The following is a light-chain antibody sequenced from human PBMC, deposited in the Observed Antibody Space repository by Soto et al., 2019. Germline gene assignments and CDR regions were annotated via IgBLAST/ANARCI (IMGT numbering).Light chain of an antibody. CDR2: EVS. Sequence: QSALTQPASVSGSPGQSITISCTGTSSDVGGYNYVSWYQQHPGKAPKLMIYEVSNRPSGVSNRFSGSKSGNTASLTISGLQAEDEADFYCSSYTSSGPHVVFGGGTKVTV. CDR1: SSDVGGYNY. J-gene: IGLJ2*01. CDR3: SSYTSSGPHVV. V-gene: IGLV2-14*01.